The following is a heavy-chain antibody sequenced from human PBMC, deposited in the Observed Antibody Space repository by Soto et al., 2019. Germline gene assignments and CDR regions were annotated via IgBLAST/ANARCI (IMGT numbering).Heavy chain of an antibody. Sequence: PGGSLRLSCAASGFTFSDYWMHWVRQGPGKGLVWVSRITGDGSATSNADSVKGRFTISRDNAKNTLYLQMNSLRAEDTALYYCVIGGSPGAFDIWGPGTMVTVSS. CDR2: ITGDGSAT. D-gene: IGHD3-10*01. J-gene: IGHJ3*02. V-gene: IGHV3-74*01. CDR1: GFTFSDYW. CDR3: VIGGSPGAFDI.